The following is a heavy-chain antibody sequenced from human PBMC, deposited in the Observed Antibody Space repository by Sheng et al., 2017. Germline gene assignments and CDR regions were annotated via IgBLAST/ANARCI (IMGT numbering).Heavy chain of an antibody. CDR2: ISAYNGNT. CDR1: GYTFTSYG. V-gene: IGHV1-18*01. D-gene: IGHD3-10*01. Sequence: QVQLVQSGAEVKKPGASVKVSCKASGYTFTSYGISWVRQAPGQGLEWMGWISAYNGNTNYAQKLQGRVTMTTDTSTSTAYMELRSLRSDDTAVYYCARERGLLWFRELPKVPKGLDYWGQGTLVTVSS. J-gene: IGHJ4*02. CDR3: ARERGLLWFRELPKVPKGLDY.